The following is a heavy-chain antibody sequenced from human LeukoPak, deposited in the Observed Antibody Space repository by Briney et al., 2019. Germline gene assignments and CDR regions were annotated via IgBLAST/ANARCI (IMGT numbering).Heavy chain of an antibody. CDR3: ARGYSSFMLDT. Sequence: ASVKVSCKASGYILTNFYIHWVRQAPGRGLEWMGWINPNSGGTSYAQKFQGWVTMTRDTSMNTAYMELSRLKSDDTAIYYCARGYSSFMLDTWGQGSLLTVSS. CDR2: INPNSGGT. J-gene: IGHJ5*02. D-gene: IGHD6-6*01. V-gene: IGHV1-2*04. CDR1: GYILTNFY.